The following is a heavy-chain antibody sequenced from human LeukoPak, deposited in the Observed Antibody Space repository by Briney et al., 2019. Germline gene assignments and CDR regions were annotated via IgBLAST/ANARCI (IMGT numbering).Heavy chain of an antibody. Sequence: ASVKVSCKASGYTCTSYGISWVRQAPGQGLEWMGWISAYNGNRKYAQNLQDRVTMTTDTSTSTAYMELRSLRSDDTAVYYCARDRITILGGDVWGQGTTVTVSS. CDR3: ARDRITILGGDV. CDR1: GYTCTSYG. V-gene: IGHV1-18*01. CDR2: ISAYNGNR. J-gene: IGHJ6*02. D-gene: IGHD3-3*01.